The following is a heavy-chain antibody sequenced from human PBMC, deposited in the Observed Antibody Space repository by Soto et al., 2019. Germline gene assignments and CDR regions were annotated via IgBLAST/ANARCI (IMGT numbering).Heavy chain of an antibody. CDR1: GGTFSSYA. CDR2: IIPIFGTA. Sequence: GASVKVSCKASGGTFSSYAISWLRQSPGQGLEWMGGIIPIFGTANYAQKFQGRVTITADESTGTAYMELSSLRSEDTAVYYCARDSGSTGYYGMDVWGQGTTVTVSS. J-gene: IGHJ6*02. D-gene: IGHD2-15*01. CDR3: ARDSGSTGYYGMDV. V-gene: IGHV1-69*13.